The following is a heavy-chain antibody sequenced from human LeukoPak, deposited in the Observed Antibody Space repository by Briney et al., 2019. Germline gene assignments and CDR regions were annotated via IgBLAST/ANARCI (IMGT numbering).Heavy chain of an antibody. V-gene: IGHV1-69*05. J-gene: IGHJ6*03. Sequence: SVKVSCKASGGTFSSYAISWVRQAPGQGLEWMGGIIPIFGTANYAQKFQGRVTITTDESTSTAYMELSSLRSEDTAVYYCARVRDFWSGYYTGYYYYYMDVWGKGTTVTVSS. CDR1: GGTFSSYA. D-gene: IGHD3-3*01. CDR2: IIPIFGTA. CDR3: ARVRDFWSGYYTGYYYYYMDV.